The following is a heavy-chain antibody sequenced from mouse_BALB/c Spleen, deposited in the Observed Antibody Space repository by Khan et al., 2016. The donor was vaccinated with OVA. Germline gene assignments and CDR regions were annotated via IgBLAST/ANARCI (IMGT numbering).Heavy chain of an antibody. CDR3: ARDYGSLYWYLDV. D-gene: IGHD1-1*01. J-gene: IGHJ1*01. CDR2: IYYSGTV. Sequence: VQLKQSGPGLVKPSQTVSLTCTVTGISITSGNYRWSWIRQFPGNKLEWIGNIYYSGTVTYNPSLTSRTTITRDTSKNQFFLETNSLTAEDTATYYCARDYGSLYWYLDVWGAGTTVTVSS. CDR1: GISITSGNYR. V-gene: IGHV3-5*02.